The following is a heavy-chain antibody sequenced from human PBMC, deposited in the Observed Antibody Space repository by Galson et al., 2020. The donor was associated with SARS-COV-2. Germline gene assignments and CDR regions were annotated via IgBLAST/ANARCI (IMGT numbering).Heavy chain of an antibody. D-gene: IGHD2-15*01. J-gene: IGHJ5*02. CDR2: INPNSCGT. CDR3: ARAGGNDWFEP. CDR1: GYTFTGYY. V-gene: IGHV1-2*02. Sequence: ASVTVSCKASGYTFTGYYMHLVRQAPGQGLEWMGWINPNSCGTNYAQKFQGRVTMTRDTSISTAYMELSRLRSDDTAVYYCARAGGNDWFEPWGQGTLVTVSS.